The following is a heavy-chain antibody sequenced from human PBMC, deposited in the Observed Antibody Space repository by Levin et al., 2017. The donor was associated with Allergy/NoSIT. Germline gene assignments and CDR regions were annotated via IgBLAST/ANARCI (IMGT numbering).Heavy chain of an antibody. CDR3: AGDYGSGSYRFDY. V-gene: IGHV4-30-2*01. CDR1: GASISSDVYS. D-gene: IGHD3-10*01. CDR2: IYRSGST. J-gene: IGHJ4*02. Sequence: PSETLSLTCAVSGASISSDVYSWSWIRQPPGKGLEWIGYIYRSGSTLYNPSLKSRVTISADRSKNQISLKLSSVTAADTAVYYCAGDYGSGSYRFDYWGQGTLVTVSS.